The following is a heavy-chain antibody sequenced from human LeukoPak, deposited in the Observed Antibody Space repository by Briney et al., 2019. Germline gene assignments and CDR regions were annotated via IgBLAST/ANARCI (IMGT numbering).Heavy chain of an antibody. J-gene: IGHJ6*03. CDR3: ARVSISVSSEDSGYDMYYYHYYMDV. V-gene: IGHV3-30-3*01. CDR2: ISYDGSNK. D-gene: IGHD5-12*01. Sequence: GGSLRLSCAASGFTFSSYAMHWVRQAPGKGLEWVAVISYDGSNKYYADSVKGRFTISRDNSKNTLYLQMNSLRAEDTAVYYCARVSISVSSEDSGYDMYYYHYYMDVWGKGTTVTVSS. CDR1: GFTFSSYA.